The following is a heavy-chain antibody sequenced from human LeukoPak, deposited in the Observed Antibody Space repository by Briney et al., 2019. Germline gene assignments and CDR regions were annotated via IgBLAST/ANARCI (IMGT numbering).Heavy chain of an antibody. CDR2: INQDGSEK. CDR3: ARDPHMYYYDSSGYYLPPYFDY. Sequence: GGSLRLSCAASRFTFSNYWMNWFRQAPGKGLEWVANINQDGSEKNYVDSVKGRFTISRDNAENSLYLQMNSLRAEDTAVYYCARDPHMYYYDSSGYYLPPYFDYWGQGTLVTVSS. V-gene: IGHV3-7*01. D-gene: IGHD3-22*01. CDR1: RFTFSNYW. J-gene: IGHJ4*02.